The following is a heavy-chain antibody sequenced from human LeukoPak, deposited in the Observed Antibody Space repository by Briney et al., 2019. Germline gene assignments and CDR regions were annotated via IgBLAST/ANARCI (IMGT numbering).Heavy chain of an antibody. CDR2: IKSKTDGGTT. J-gene: IGHJ3*02. CDR3: TTAYYDILTGYLDAFDI. CDR1: GFTFSNAW. Sequence: PGGSLRLSCAASGFTFSNAWMSWVRQAPGKGLEWVGRIKSKTDGGTTDYAAPVKGRFTTSRDDSKNTLHLQMNSLKTEDTAVYYCTTAYYDILTGYLDAFDIWGQGTMVTVSS. V-gene: IGHV3-15*01. D-gene: IGHD3-9*01.